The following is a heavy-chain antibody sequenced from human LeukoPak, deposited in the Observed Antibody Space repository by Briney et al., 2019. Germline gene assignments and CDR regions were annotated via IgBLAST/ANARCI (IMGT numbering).Heavy chain of an antibody. J-gene: IGHJ5*02. CDR3: ARFNFLLYSSSHNWFDP. CDR1: GGSISSYY. Sequence: SETLSLTCTVSGGSISSYYWSWIRQPPGKGLEWIGYIYHSGSTKYNPSLKSRVTISVDTSKKQFSLKLSSVTAADTAVYYCARFNFLLYSSSHNWFDPRGQGLLVTVSS. D-gene: IGHD6-13*01. V-gene: IGHV4-59*01. CDR2: IYHSGST.